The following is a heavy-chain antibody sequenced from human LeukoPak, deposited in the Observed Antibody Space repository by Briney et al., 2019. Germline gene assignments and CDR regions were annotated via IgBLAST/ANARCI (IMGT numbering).Heavy chain of an antibody. V-gene: IGHV3-30-3*01. Sequence: PGGSLRLSCAASGFTFSSYAMHWVRQAPGKGLEWVAVISYDGSNKYYADSVKGRFTISRDNSKNTLYLQMNSLRAEDTAVYYCARDIRSSYFDHWGQGTLVTVSS. J-gene: IGHJ4*02. CDR3: ARDIRSSYFDH. D-gene: IGHD1-26*01. CDR1: GFTFSSYA. CDR2: ISYDGSNK.